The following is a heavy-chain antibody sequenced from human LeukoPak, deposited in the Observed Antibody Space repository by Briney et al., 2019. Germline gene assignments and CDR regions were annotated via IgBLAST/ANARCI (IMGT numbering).Heavy chain of an antibody. CDR3: AREPTYTSSWYTTCDS. V-gene: IGHV3-48*03. Sequence: GGSLRLSCAVSGFTFSSYEMNWVRQAPGKGLEWVSYISSSGSTIYYADSVKGRFTISRDDAKNSLYLQMNSLRAEDTAVYYCAREPTYTSSWYTTCDSWGQGTLVTVSS. CDR1: GFTFSSYE. D-gene: IGHD6-13*01. J-gene: IGHJ5*01. CDR2: ISSSGSTI.